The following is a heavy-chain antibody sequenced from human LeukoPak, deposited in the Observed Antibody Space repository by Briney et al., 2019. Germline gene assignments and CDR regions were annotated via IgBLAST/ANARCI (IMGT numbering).Heavy chain of an antibody. Sequence: SGGSLRLSCAASGFTVSSNYMSWVRQAPGKGLEWVSVIYSGGSTYYADSVKGRFTISRDNSKNTLYLQMNSLRAEDTAVYYCARDGLVGPFSYWGQGTLVTVSS. CDR1: GFTVSSNY. V-gene: IGHV3-66*01. CDR2: IYSGGST. J-gene: IGHJ4*02. D-gene: IGHD1-26*01. CDR3: ARDGLVGPFSY.